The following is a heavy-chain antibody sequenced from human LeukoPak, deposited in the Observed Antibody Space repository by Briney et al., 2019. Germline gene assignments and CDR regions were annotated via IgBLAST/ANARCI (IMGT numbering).Heavy chain of an antibody. CDR3: ARGHRVRGVITFDY. D-gene: IGHD3-10*01. CDR1: GGSISSYY. J-gene: IGHJ4*02. Sequence: PSETLSLTCTVSGGSISSYYWSWIRQPPGKGLEWIGYIYYSGSTNYNPSLKSRVTISVDTSKNQFSLKLSSVTAADTAVYYCARGHRVRGVITFDYWGQGTLVTVSS. V-gene: IGHV4-59*01. CDR2: IYYSGST.